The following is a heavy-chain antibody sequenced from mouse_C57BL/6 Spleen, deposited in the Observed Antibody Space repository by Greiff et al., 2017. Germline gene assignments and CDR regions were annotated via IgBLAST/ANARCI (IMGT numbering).Heavy chain of an antibody. CDR3: ARNLPYYYGSSYGDIDV. D-gene: IGHD1-1*01. J-gene: IGHJ1*03. Sequence: QVQLQQSGPGLVQPSQSLSITCTVSGFSLTSSGVHWVRQSPGKGLEWLGVIWRGGSTDYNAAFISSLSIIKDHSTRHVFFKMNSLQADDTAIYSCARNLPYYYGSSYGDIDVWGTGTTVTVSS. CDR1: GFSLTSSG. CDR2: IWRGGST. V-gene: IGHV2-2*01.